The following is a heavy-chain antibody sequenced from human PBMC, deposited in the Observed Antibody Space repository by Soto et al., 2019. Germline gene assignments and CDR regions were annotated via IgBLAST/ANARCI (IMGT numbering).Heavy chain of an antibody. D-gene: IGHD1-1*01. CDR2: ISAYNGNT. Sequence: ASVKVSCKASGYTFTRYGISWVRQAPGQGLEWMGWISAYNGNTNYAQKLQGRVTMTTDTSTSTAYMELRRLRSDDTAVYYCARDNSEREYYYYGMDVWGQGTTVTVSS. CDR3: ARDNSEREYYYYGMDV. V-gene: IGHV1-18*04. J-gene: IGHJ6*02. CDR1: GYTFTRYG.